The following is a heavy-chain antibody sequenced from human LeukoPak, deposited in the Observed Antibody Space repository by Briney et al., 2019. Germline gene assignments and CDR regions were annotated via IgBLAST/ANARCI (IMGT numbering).Heavy chain of an antibody. V-gene: IGHV4-59*08. CDR2: IYYSGST. Sequence: SETLSLTCTVSGGSISSYYGRWIRQPPGKGLEWIGYIYYSGSTNYNPSLKSRVTISVDTSKNQFSLKLSSVTAADTAVYYCARRGSSSSLDYWGQGTLVTVSS. CDR3: ARRGSSSSLDY. CDR1: GGSISSYY. J-gene: IGHJ4*02. D-gene: IGHD6-6*01.